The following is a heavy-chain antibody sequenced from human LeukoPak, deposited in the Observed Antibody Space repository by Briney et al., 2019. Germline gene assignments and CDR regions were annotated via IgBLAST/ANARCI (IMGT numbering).Heavy chain of an antibody. CDR3: ARHDSSGYYLFDY. D-gene: IGHD3-22*01. CDR1: GVSVSSVSSY. Sequence: PSETLSLTCTVSGVSVSSVSSYWSWVRQPAGKGLEWIGRIYTSGITDYNPSLKSRVTISLDTSKNQFSLKLSSVTAADTAVYYCARHDSSGYYLFDYWGQGTLVTVSS. CDR2: IYTSGIT. J-gene: IGHJ4*02. V-gene: IGHV4-61*02.